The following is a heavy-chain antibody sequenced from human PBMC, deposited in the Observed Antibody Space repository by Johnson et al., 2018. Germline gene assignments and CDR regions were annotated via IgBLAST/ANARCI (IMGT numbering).Heavy chain of an antibody. CDR1: GFTFSNHY. CDR2: ISSGGST. Sequence: VQLVESGGGLVKPGGSXSPSCAASGFTFSNHYMSWVRQAPGKGLEWVSVISSGGSTYHADSVKGRCTISRDDSKNLRYPQMNSLGTEDTAVYYCATLRGRLDYYYYYRDVWGKGTTVTVSS. J-gene: IGHJ6*03. CDR3: ATLRGRLDYYYYYRDV. D-gene: IGHD6-19*01. V-gene: IGHV3-66*02.